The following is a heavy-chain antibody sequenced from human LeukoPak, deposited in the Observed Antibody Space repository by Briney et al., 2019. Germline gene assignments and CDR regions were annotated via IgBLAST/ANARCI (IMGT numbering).Heavy chain of an antibody. CDR1: GFTFSLYW. J-gene: IGHJ5*02. CDR2: INPNGSQK. V-gene: IGHV3-7*01. D-gene: IGHD3-16*01. Sequence: GGSLRLSCVASGFTFSLYWMTWVRQFPGKGLEWVADINPNGSQKYSVDSVKGRFTISRDNARNAVFLQMNSLRDDDTAVYYCVRQMIRFWFDPWGQGSRVTVSS. CDR3: VRQMIRFWFDP.